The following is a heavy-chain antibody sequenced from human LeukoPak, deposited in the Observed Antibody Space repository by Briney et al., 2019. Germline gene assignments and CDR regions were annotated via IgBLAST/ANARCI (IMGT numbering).Heavy chain of an antibody. V-gene: IGHV3-21*01. D-gene: IGHD3-3*01. Sequence: GGSLRLSCAASGFTFSSYSMNWVRQAPGKGPEWVSSISSSSSYIYYADSVKGRFTISRDNAKNSLYLQMNSLRAEDTAVYYCARGDDDVWSGYYLYYYYYGMDVWGQGTMVTVSS. CDR1: GFTFSSYS. J-gene: IGHJ6*02. CDR3: ARGDDDVWSGYYLYYYYYGMDV. CDR2: ISSSSSYI.